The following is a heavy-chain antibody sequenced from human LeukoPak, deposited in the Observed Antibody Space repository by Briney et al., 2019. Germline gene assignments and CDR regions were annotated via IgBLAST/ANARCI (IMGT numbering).Heavy chain of an antibody. J-gene: IGHJ4*02. CDR1: GFTFSTYA. Sequence: GGSLRLSCAASGFTFSTYAMSWVRQAPGKGLEWVAVISYDGSNKYYADSVKGRFTISRDNSKNTLYLQMNSLRAEDTAVYYCAKAKYDFWSGYPHDYWGQGTLVTVSS. V-gene: IGHV3-30*18. CDR2: ISYDGSNK. D-gene: IGHD3-3*01. CDR3: AKAKYDFWSGYPHDY.